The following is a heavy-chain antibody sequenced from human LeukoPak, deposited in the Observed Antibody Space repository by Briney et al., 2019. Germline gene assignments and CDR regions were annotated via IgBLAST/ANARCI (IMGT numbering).Heavy chain of an antibody. CDR3: ARDRSGSNRFDP. Sequence: SQTLSLTCTVSGGSVSSGDYYWSWIRQPPGRGLEWIGSIYHSGSTYYNPSLKSRVTISVDTSKNQFSLKLSSVTAADTAVYYCARDRSGSNRFDPWGQGTLVTVSS. D-gene: IGHD1-26*01. CDR1: GGSVSSGDYY. V-gene: IGHV4-30-4*01. J-gene: IGHJ5*02. CDR2: IYHSGST.